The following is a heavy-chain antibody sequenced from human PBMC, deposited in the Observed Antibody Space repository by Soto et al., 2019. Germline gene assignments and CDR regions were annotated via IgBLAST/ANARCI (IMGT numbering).Heavy chain of an antibody. J-gene: IGHJ6*02. V-gene: IGHV3-13*01. CDR1: GLTFSSSD. D-gene: IGHD6-19*01. CDR2: IGTAGDT. Sequence: SLRLSCAASGLTFSSSDMHWVRQATGKGMEWVSAIGTAGDTYYPGSVKGRFTISRENAKNSLYLQMNSLRAEDTAVYYCARSPGDSGWYNKLDYYGMDVWGQGTTVTVSS. CDR3: ARSPGDSGWYNKLDYYGMDV.